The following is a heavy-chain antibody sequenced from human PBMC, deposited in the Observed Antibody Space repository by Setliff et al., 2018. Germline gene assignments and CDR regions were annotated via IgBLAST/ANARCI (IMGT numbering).Heavy chain of an antibody. V-gene: IGHV4-61*10. CDR3: ARSQNFDFWRGYSVFDY. J-gene: IGHJ4*02. D-gene: IGHD3-3*01. Sequence: SETLSLTCTVSGGSISSGSYYWSWIRQPAGKGLEWIGYIYYSGSTNYNPSLKSRVTISVDKSKNQFSLKLSSVTAADTAVYYCARSQNFDFWRGYSVFDYWGQGILVTVSS. CDR1: GGSISSGSYY. CDR2: IYYSGST.